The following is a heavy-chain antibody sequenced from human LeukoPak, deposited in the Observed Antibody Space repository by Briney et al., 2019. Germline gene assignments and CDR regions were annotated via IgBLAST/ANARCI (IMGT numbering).Heavy chain of an antibody. V-gene: IGHV7-4-1*02. CDR3: ARDGANTFGGVIVTQNFDY. D-gene: IGHD3-16*02. J-gene: IGHJ4*02. Sequence: GASVKVSCKASGYIFTSYAMNWVRQAPGQGLEWMGWINTNTGNPMYAQGFTGRFVFSLDTSVNTAYLQISSLKAEDTAVYYCARDGANTFGGVIVTQNFDYWGQGTLVTVSS. CDR1: GYIFTSYA. CDR2: INTNTGNP.